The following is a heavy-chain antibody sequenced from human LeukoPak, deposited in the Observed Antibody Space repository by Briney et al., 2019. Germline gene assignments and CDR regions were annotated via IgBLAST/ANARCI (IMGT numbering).Heavy chain of an antibody. J-gene: IGHJ1*01. CDR2: ISYDGSNK. V-gene: IGHV3-30-3*01. CDR3: AKDNGWELLVPQH. Sequence: PGGSLRLSCAASGFTFSSYAMHWVRQAPGKGLEWVAVISYDGSNKYYADSVKGRFTISRDNSKNTLYLQMNSLRAEDTAVYYCAKDNGWELLVPQHWGQGTLVTVSS. CDR1: GFTFSSYA. D-gene: IGHD1-26*01.